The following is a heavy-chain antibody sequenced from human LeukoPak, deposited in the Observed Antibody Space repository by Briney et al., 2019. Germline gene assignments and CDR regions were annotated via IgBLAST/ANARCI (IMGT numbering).Heavy chain of an antibody. CDR3: ARRAGAYSHPYDY. D-gene: IGHD4/OR15-4a*01. CDR1: EFSVGSNY. V-gene: IGHV3-53*01. Sequence: GGSLRLSCAASEFSVGSNYMTWVRQAPGKGLEWVSLNSGGSTYYSDSVKGRFTISRDNSKNTLYLQMNSLRAEDTAVYYCARRAGAYSHPYDYWGQGTLVTVSS. J-gene: IGHJ4*02. CDR2: NSGGST.